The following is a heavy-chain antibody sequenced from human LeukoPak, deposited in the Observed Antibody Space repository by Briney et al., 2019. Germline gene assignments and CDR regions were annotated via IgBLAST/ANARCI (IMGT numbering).Heavy chain of an antibody. V-gene: IGHV5-51*01. CDR3: ARTSGAAAGTHDY. CDR1: GYSFTSYW. D-gene: IGHD6-13*01. Sequence: GESLKISCKGSGYSFTSYWIGWVRQMPGKGLEWMGIIYPGDSDTRYSPSFQGQVATSADKSISTAYLQWSSLKASDTAMYYCARTSGAAAGTHDYWGQGTLVTVSS. CDR2: IYPGDSDT. J-gene: IGHJ4*02.